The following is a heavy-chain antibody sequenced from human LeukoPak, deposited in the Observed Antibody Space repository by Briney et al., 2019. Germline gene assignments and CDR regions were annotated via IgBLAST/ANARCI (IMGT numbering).Heavy chain of an antibody. D-gene: IGHD6-19*01. J-gene: IGHJ5*02. CDR3: ARDRSSGWYLTPGFDP. Sequence: QPGGPRRLSCVAPGFTFRNYLTSWVCPAPAQGLDWVASIKQDGSEKDYVNSGKGRFTISRDYARTSLSLQRSSLRAEDTTVYYFARDRSSGWYLTPGFDPWGRGTLVTVSS. CDR1: GFTFRNYL. V-gene: IGHV3-7*04. CDR2: IKQDGSEK.